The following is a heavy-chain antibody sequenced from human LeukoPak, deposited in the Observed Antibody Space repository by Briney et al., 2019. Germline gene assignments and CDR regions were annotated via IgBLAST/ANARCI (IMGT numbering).Heavy chain of an antibody. D-gene: IGHD2-15*01. J-gene: IGHJ5*02. CDR2: INPNSGGT. CDR1: GYTFTGYY. V-gene: IGHV1-2*06. CDR3: ARSRYCSGGSCYYGWFDP. Sequence: ASVKVSCKASGYTFTGYYMHWVRQAPGQGLEWMGRINPNSGGTNYAQKFQGRVTMTRDTSISTAYMGLSRLRSDDTAVYYCARSRYCSGGSCYYGWFDPWGQGTLATVSS.